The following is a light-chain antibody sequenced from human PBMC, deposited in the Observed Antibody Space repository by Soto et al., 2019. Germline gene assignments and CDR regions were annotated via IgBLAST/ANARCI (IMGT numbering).Light chain of an antibody. CDR1: SSDVGGYNF. CDR3: SSFAGGNNLL. V-gene: IGLV2-8*01. CDR2: EVS. Sequence: QSVLTQPPSASGSPGQSVTISCTGTSSDVGGYNFVSWYQQHPGKAPKLLIYEVSKRPSGVPDRFSGSKSDNTASLTVSGLQAEDEADYYCSSFAGGNNLLFGGVTKLPS. J-gene: IGLJ2*01.